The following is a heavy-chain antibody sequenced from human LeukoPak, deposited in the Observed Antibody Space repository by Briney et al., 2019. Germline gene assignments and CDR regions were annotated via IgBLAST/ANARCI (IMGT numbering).Heavy chain of an antibody. V-gene: IGHV3-43*02. CDR1: GFTFDDYA. CDR2: ISGDGSST. CDR3: AKPLYGDWYYFDY. J-gene: IGHJ4*02. D-gene: IGHD4-17*01. Sequence: PGGSLRLSCAASGFTFDDYAMHWVRQAPGKGLEWVSLISGDGSSTYYADFVKGRFTIPRNNSKNSLYLQMDSLRTEDTALYYCAKPLYGDWYYFDYWGQGTLVTVSS.